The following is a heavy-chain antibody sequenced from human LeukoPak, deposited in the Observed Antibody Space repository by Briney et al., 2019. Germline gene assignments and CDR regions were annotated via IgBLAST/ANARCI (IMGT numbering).Heavy chain of an antibody. Sequence: SETLSLTCTVSGGSISSYYWSWIRQPPGKGLEWIGYIYYSGSTNYNPSLKSRVTMSVDTSKNQFSLKLSSVTAADTAVYYCARPYVIVGADQDAFDIWGQGTMVTVSS. CDR2: IYYSGST. CDR1: GGSISSYY. CDR3: ARPYVIVGADQDAFDI. V-gene: IGHV4-59*01. J-gene: IGHJ3*02. D-gene: IGHD1-26*01.